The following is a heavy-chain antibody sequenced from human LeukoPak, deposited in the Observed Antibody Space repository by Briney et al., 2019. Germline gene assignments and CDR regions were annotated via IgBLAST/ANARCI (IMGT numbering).Heavy chain of an antibody. D-gene: IGHD3-3*01. J-gene: IGHJ6*02. CDR1: GYTFTSYD. V-gene: IGHV1-8*01. CDR3: ARGSLRFLEWLPIYPPLHYYYGMDV. Sequence: ASVKVSCKASGYTFTSYDINWVRQATGQGLEWMGWMNPNSGNTGYAQKFQGRVTMTRNTSISTAYMELSSLRSEDTAVYYCARGSLRFLEWLPIYPPLHYYYGMDVWGQGTTVTVSS. CDR2: MNPNSGNT.